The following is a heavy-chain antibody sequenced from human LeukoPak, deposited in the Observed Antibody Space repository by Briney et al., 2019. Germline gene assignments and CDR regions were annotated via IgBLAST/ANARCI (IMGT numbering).Heavy chain of an antibody. CDR2: ISYSGST. CDR1: GGSISGGTYY. CDR3: ARLFSGRYGEH. D-gene: IGHD3-10*01. V-gene: IGHV4-39*01. Sequence: SETLSLTCTVSGGSISGGTYYWGWIRQPPGKGLEWIGTISYSGSTYYNPALKSRVTISVDTSKSQFSLRLSSATAADTAVYYCARLFSGRYGEHWGQGTLVTVSS. J-gene: IGHJ1*01.